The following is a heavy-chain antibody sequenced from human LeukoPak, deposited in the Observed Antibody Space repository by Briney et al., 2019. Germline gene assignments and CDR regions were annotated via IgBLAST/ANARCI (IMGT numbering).Heavy chain of an antibody. J-gene: IGHJ4*02. Sequence: PGESLRLSCAASGFTFSNYAMSWVRQAPGKGLEWVSAISGSGGDTYYADSVKGRFTISRDNSKNTLYLQMNSLRAEDTAVYYCAREKKTGVVVTVGFDYWGQGTLVTVSS. V-gene: IGHV3-23*01. CDR1: GFTFSNYA. CDR3: AREKKTGVVVTVGFDY. D-gene: IGHD3-3*01. CDR2: ISGSGGDT.